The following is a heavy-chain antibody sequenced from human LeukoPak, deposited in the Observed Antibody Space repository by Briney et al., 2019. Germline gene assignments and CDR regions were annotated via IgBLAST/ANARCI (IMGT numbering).Heavy chain of an antibody. D-gene: IGHD4-23*01. V-gene: IGHV4-59*12. Sequence: SETLSLTCTVSGGSISSYYWSWIRQPPGKGLEWIGYIYYSGSTNYNPSLKSRVTMSVDTSKNQFSLKLSSVTAADTAVYYCARATTVAYYFDYWGQGTLVTVSS. CDR1: GGSISSYY. CDR2: IYYSGST. CDR3: ARATTVAYYFDY. J-gene: IGHJ4*02.